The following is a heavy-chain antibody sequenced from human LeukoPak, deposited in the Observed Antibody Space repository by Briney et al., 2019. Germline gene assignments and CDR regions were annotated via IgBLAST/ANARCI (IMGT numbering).Heavy chain of an antibody. CDR2: ISWNADST. D-gene: IGHD1-7*01. Sequence: GGSLRLSCVASGFTFGAYGMSWIRQAPRKGLEWVSCISWNADSTGHADSVKGRFTISRDNAKNSLYLQMDSLRAEDTALYYCARDIGITGTTIFVYWGQGTPVTVS. CDR1: GFTFGAYG. J-gene: IGHJ4*02. V-gene: IGHV3-20*04. CDR3: ARDIGITGTTIFVY.